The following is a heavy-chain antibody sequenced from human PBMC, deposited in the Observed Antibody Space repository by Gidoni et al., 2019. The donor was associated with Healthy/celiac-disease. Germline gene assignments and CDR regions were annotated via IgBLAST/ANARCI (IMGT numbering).Heavy chain of an antibody. CDR1: GGPISSGSYY. CDR3: ARGTHSIAA. V-gene: IGHV4-61*02. CDR2: IYTSGST. D-gene: IGHD6-6*01. Sequence: QVQLQESGPGLVKPSQTLSLTCTVSGGPISSGSYYWSWIRQPAGKGLEWIGRIYTSGSTNYNPSLKSRVTISVDTSKNQFSLKLSSVTAADTAVYYCARGTHSIAAWGQGTLVTVSS. J-gene: IGHJ5*02.